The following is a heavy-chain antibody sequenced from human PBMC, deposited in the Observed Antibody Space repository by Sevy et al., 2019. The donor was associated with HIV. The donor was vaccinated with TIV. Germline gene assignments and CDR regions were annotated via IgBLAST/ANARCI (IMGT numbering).Heavy chain of an antibody. CDR2: ISSSSYI. CDR1: GFTFSSYS. V-gene: IGHV3-21*01. Sequence: GGSLRLSCAASGFTFSSYSMNWVRQAPGKGLEWVSSISSSSYIYYADSVKGRFTISRDNAKNSLYLQMNSLRAEDTAVYYCARDSDYGGNFRDFDYWGQGTLVTVSS. D-gene: IGHD4-17*01. CDR3: ARDSDYGGNFRDFDY. J-gene: IGHJ4*02.